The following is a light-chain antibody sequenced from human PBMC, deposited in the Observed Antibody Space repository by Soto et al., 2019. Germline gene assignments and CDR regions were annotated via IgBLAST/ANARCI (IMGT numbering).Light chain of an antibody. J-gene: IGKJ1*01. CDR3: QQYNSYSPT. Sequence: DIQMTQSPSTLSASVGDRVTITCRASQSISSWLAWYQQKPGKAPKLLIYKASSLESVVPSRCSGGGSGTEFTRTISSLQPDDFEPYYCQQYNSYSPTFGQGTKVEIK. V-gene: IGKV1-5*03. CDR1: QSISSW. CDR2: KAS.